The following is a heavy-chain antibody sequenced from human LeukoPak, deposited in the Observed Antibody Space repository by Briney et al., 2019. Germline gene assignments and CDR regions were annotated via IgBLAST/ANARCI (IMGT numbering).Heavy chain of an antibody. CDR3: SRSLNN. CDR1: GFTFSDYY. V-gene: IGHV3-11*04. J-gene: IGHJ4*02. CDR2: ISDTARTK. Sequence: GGSLRLSCAASGFTFSDYYMTWIRQTPGKGLEWVSYISDTARTKSYADSVKGRFTISRDNAKNSLYLQMDRLRVEDTAIYYCSRSLNNWGQGTLVTVSS.